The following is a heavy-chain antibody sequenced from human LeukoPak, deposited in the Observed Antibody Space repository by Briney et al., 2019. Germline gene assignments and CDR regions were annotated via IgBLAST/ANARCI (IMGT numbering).Heavy chain of an antibody. CDR2: TSAYNGNT. V-gene: IGHV1-18*01. Sequence: ASVKVSCKASGYTFTSYGISWVRQAPGQGLEWMGWTSAYNGNTNYAQKLQGRVTMTTDTSTSTAYMELRSLRSDDTAVYYCARERPGIAVTDAFDIWGQGTMVTVSS. J-gene: IGHJ3*02. CDR1: GYTFTSYG. CDR3: ARERPGIAVTDAFDI. D-gene: IGHD6-19*01.